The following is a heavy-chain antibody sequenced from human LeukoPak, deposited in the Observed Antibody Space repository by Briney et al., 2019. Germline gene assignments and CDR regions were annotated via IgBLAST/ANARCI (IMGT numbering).Heavy chain of an antibody. D-gene: IGHD3-10*01. J-gene: IGHJ4*02. CDR3: ARDMVRGVIITGDY. Sequence: GGSLRLSCAASGFTFSSYSMNWVRQAPGKGLEWVSSISSSSSYIYYADSVKGRFTISRDNAKNSLYLQMNSLRAEDTAVYYCARDMVRGVIITGDYWGQGTLATVSS. CDR1: GFTFSSYS. V-gene: IGHV3-21*01. CDR2: ISSSSSYI.